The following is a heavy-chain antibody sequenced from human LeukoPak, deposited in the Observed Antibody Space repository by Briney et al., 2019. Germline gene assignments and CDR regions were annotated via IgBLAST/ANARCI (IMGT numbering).Heavy chain of an antibody. J-gene: IGHJ6*03. CDR2: ISSGSSAI. CDR1: GFTFTTYS. Sequence: GGSLRLSCKASGFTFTTYSMTWVHQAPGKGLEWVSIISSGSSAIFSADALKGRFTISRDDAKNLLYLDMNSLRAEDTAVYYCARSRLGLLWFGELDYYYMDVWGKGTTVTISS. CDR3: ARSRLGLLWFGELDYYYMDV. V-gene: IGHV3-21*01. D-gene: IGHD3-10*01.